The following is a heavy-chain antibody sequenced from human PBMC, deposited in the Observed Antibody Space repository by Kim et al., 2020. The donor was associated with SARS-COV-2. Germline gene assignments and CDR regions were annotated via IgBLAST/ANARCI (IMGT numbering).Heavy chain of an antibody. D-gene: IGHD3-3*01. CDR3: ARHDDFWSGYFDP. Sequence: SHPSLGSRVTISLAASKSQFSLKLRSVTAADTAIYYCARHDDFWSGYFDPWGQGSRVTVSS. V-gene: IGHV4-4*08. J-gene: IGHJ5*02.